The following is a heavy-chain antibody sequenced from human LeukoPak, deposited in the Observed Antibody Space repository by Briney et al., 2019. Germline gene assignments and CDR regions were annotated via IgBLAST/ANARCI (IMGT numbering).Heavy chain of an antibody. V-gene: IGHV3-20*04. Sequence: GGSLRLSCAASGFTFDDYGMSWVRQAPGKGLEWVSGINWNGGSTGYADSVKGRFTISRDNAKNSLYLQMNSLRAEDTALYYCASSGLYDYVWGGYRPPFDYWGQGTLVTVSS. J-gene: IGHJ4*02. CDR1: GFTFDDYG. D-gene: IGHD3-16*02. CDR3: ASSGLYDYVWGGYRPPFDY. CDR2: INWNGGST.